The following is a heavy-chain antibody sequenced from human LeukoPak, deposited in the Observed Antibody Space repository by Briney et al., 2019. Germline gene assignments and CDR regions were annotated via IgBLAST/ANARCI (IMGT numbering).Heavy chain of an antibody. CDR3: ASSYGSGSYFAY. CDR2: IYHSGST. V-gene: IGHV4-4*02. Sequence: SGTLSLTCAVSGGSISSSNWWSWVRQPPGKGLEWIGEIYHSGSTYYNPSLKSRVTISVDTSKNQFSLKLSSVTAADTAVYYCASSYGSGSYFAYWGQGTLVTVSS. D-gene: IGHD3-10*01. J-gene: IGHJ4*02. CDR1: GGSISSSNW.